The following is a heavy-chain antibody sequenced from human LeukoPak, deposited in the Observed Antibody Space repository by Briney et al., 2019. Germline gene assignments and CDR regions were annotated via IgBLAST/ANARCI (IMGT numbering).Heavy chain of an antibody. CDR1: GFSLNTGGVG. V-gene: IGHV2-5*02. J-gene: IGHJ4*02. D-gene: IGHD3-10*01. CDR2: IYGDDDK. Sequence: SGPTLVKPTQTLTLTCSFSGFSLNTGGVGVAWIRQPPRKALEWLALIYGDDDKEYSPSLKSRLTITKDTYKSQVVLTMTNMDPEDTATYYCVHREVGTVGFFFDYWGQGTLVTVSS. CDR3: VHREVGTVGFFFDY.